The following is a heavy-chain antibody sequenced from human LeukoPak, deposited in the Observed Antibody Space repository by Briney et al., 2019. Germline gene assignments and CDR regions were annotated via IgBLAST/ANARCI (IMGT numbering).Heavy chain of an antibody. D-gene: IGHD5-18*01. CDR1: GFTFSNYW. CDR2: IKHDGSQK. CDR3: AKDQGIQLWLKYFQH. J-gene: IGHJ1*01. V-gene: IGHV3-7*05. Sequence: PGGSLRLSCATSGFTFSNYWMSWVRQAPGKGLEWVANIKHDGSQKYYLDSVKGRFTISRDNSKSTLYLQMNSLRAEDTAVYYCAKDQGIQLWLKYFQHWGQGTLVTVSS.